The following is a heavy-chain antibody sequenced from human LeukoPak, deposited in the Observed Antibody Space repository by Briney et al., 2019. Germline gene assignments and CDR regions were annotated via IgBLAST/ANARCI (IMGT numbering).Heavy chain of an antibody. V-gene: IGHV4-59*01. Sequence: SETLSLTCTVSGGSISSYYWSWIRQPPGKGLEWIGYIYYSGTTNYNPSLKSRVTISVDTSKNQFSLKLSSVTTADTAVYYCARGVYIAAAQYGYWGQGTLVTVSS. CDR3: ARGVYIAAAQYGY. CDR1: GGSISSYY. CDR2: IYYSGTT. D-gene: IGHD6-13*01. J-gene: IGHJ4*02.